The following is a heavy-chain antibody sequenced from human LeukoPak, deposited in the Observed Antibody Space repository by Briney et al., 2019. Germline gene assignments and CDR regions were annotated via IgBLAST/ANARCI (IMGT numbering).Heavy chain of an antibody. V-gene: IGHV1-18*04. Sequence: GASVKVSCKASGYTFTSYYMHWVRQAPGQGLEWMGWISAYNGNTNYAQKLQGRVTMTTDTSTSTAYMELRSLRSDDTAVYYCARDPLDYYDNSGYYLDAFDIWGQGTMVTVSS. D-gene: IGHD3-22*01. CDR1: GYTFTSYY. CDR3: ARDPLDYYDNSGYYLDAFDI. CDR2: ISAYNGNT. J-gene: IGHJ3*02.